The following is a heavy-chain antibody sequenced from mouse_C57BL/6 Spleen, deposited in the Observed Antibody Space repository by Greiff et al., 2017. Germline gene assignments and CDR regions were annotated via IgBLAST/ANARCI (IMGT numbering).Heavy chain of an antibody. D-gene: IGHD1-1*02. CDR2: ISSGSSTI. Sequence: DVKLVESGGGLVKPGGSLKLSCAASGFTFSDYGMHWVRQAPEKGLEWVAYISSGSSTIYYADTVKGRFTISRDNAKNTLFLQMTSLRSEDTAMYYCARKTYGGSFDYWGQGTTLTVSS. CDR3: ARKTYGGSFDY. CDR1: GFTFSDYG. V-gene: IGHV5-17*01. J-gene: IGHJ2*01.